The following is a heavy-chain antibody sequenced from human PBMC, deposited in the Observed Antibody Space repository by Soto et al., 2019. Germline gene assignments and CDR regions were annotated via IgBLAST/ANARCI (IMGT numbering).Heavy chain of an antibody. J-gene: IGHJ3*02. CDR1: GFTFSSYW. Sequence: HPGGSLRLSCAASGFTFSSYWMSWVRQAPGKGQEWVANIKQDGSEKYYVDSVKGRFTISRDNAKNSLYLQMNSLRAEDTAVYYCAKARFMAGYDGLDMWGQGTMVTVSS. V-gene: IGHV3-7*03. CDR2: IKQDGSEK. CDR3: AKARFMAGYDGLDM. D-gene: IGHD6-19*01.